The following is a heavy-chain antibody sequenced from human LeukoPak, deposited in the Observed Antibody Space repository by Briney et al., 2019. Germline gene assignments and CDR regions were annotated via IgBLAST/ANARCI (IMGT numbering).Heavy chain of an antibody. CDR3: AREAPRGTLSNPYYFDS. D-gene: IGHD1-14*01. Sequence: GGSLRLSCAAAGLTFSTNSMNWVRQAPGKGLEWVSYISFSSSTIYYADSVKGRFTISRDNAKNLLYLQMNSLRAEDTAVYYCAREAPRGTLSNPYYFDSWGQGTLVTVSS. J-gene: IGHJ4*02. CDR1: GLTFSTNS. V-gene: IGHV3-48*01. CDR2: ISFSSSTI.